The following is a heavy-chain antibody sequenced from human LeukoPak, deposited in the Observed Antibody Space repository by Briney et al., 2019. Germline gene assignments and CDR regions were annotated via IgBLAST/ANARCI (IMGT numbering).Heavy chain of an antibody. CDR1: GGSFSGYY. D-gene: IGHD3-9*01. V-gene: IGHV4-34*01. CDR2: INHSGST. J-gene: IGHJ4*02. CDR3: ARVCPDILTGYYYAGYSDY. Sequence: SETLSLTCAVYGGSFSGYYWSWIRQPPGKGLEWIGEINHSGSTNYNPSLKSRVTISVDTSKNQFSLKLSSVTAADTAVYYCARVCPDILTGYYYAGYSDYWGQGTLVTVSS.